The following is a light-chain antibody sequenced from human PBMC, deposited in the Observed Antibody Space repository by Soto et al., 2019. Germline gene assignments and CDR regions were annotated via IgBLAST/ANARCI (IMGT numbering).Light chain of an antibody. CDR3: QQRSNWLT. CDR1: QIVSSY. CDR2: DAS. V-gene: IGKV3-11*01. Sequence: EIVLTQSPATLSLSPGERATLSCRASQIVSSYLAWYQQKPGQAPRLLIYDASNRATGIPARFSGSGSGTDFTLTISSLEPEDFAVYYCQQRSNWLTFGGGTRWIS. J-gene: IGKJ4*01.